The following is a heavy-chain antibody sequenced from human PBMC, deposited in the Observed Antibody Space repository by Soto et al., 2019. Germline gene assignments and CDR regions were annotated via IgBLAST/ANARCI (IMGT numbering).Heavy chain of an antibody. Sequence: EVQLVESGGGLVKPGGSLRLSCAASGFTFSNAWMNWVRQAPGKGLEWVGRIKSKTDGGTTDYAALVKGRFTISRDDSKNTLYLKMNSLKTEATAVYYCTVSSGYYSAEYFQHWGQGTLVTVSS. V-gene: IGHV3-15*07. CDR3: TVSSGYYSAEYFQH. CDR2: IKSKTDGGTT. J-gene: IGHJ1*01. CDR1: GFTFSNAW. D-gene: IGHD3-22*01.